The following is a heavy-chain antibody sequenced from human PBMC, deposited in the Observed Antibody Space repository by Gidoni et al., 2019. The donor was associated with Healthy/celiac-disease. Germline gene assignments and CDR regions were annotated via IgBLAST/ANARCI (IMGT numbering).Heavy chain of an antibody. Sequence: EVQLVQSGAEAKKPGESLKISCKGSGYSFTSSWSGWVRQMPGKGLEWMGIIYPGDSDTRSSPSFEGQVTISADKSISTAYLQWSSLKASDTAMYYCASGYSYGSKGSARDAFDIWGQGTMVTVSS. J-gene: IGHJ3*02. CDR1: GYSFTSSW. CDR3: ASGYSYGSKGSARDAFDI. V-gene: IGHV5-51*01. CDR2: IYPGDSDT. D-gene: IGHD5-18*01.